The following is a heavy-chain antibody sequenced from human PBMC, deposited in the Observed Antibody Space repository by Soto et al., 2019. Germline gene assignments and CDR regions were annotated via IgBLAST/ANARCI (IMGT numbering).Heavy chain of an antibody. Sequence: EVQLLESGGGLEQPGGSLRLSCADSGFTFDSFAMTWVRQAPGKGLEWVSAISASGGSTFYAGSVKGRFTISRDSSKNTLYLQMNSLIAEYTAVYYCARGVVMSDSWGQGTLVTVSS. CDR2: ISASGGST. D-gene: IGHD3-16*01. V-gene: IGHV3-23*01. J-gene: IGHJ4*02. CDR1: GFTFDSFA. CDR3: ARGVVMSDS.